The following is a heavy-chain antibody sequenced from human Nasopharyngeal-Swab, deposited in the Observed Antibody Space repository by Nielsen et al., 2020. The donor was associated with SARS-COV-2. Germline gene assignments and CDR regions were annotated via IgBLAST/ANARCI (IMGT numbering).Heavy chain of an antibody. J-gene: IGHJ6*02. CDR3: ARDLYSSGSIPIYYYYYGMDV. Sequence: SETLSLTCTVSGGSISSSSYYWGWIRQPPGKGLEWIGSIYYSGSTYYNPSLQSRVTMSVDTSKNQFSLKLTSVTAADTAVYYCARDLYSSGSIPIYYYYYGMDVWGQGTTVTVSS. CDR1: GGSISSSSYY. CDR2: IYYSGST. V-gene: IGHV4-39*02. D-gene: IGHD6-19*01.